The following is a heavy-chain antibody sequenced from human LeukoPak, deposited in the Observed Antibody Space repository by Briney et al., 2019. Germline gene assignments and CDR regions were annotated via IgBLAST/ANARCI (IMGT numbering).Heavy chain of an antibody. CDR2: ISGSGDIT. CDR1: GFTFSSYV. Sequence: GGSLRLSCAASGFTFSSYVMSWVRQAPGKGLEWVSVISGSGDITYYADSVKGRFTISRDNSKNTLYLQMNGLRAEDTAVYYCAKRTTVVTHFDNWGQGTLVAVSS. V-gene: IGHV3-23*01. D-gene: IGHD4-23*01. J-gene: IGHJ4*02. CDR3: AKRTTVVTHFDN.